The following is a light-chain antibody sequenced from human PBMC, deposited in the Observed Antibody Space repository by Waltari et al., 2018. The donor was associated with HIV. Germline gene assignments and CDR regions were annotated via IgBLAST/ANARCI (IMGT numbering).Light chain of an antibody. CDR2: EGS. V-gene: IGLV2-23*01. J-gene: IGLJ1*01. CDR3: CSYTGSSTRRPYV. CDR1: SSDVGGFNL. Sequence: QSALTQPAPVSGSPGQSITISCTGTSSDVGGFNLVSWYQQNPGKAPKCRIYEGSKRPAGVSNRFSGSKSGNTASRTISGLQAEDEADYYCCSYTGSSTRRPYVFGTGTKVTVL.